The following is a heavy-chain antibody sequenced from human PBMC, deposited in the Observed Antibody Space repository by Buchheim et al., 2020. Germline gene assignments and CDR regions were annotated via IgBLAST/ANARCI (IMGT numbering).Heavy chain of an antibody. J-gene: IGHJ4*02. V-gene: IGHV3-30*04. Sequence: QVQLVESGGGVVQPGRSLRLSCAASGFTFSSYAMHWVRQAPGKGLEWVAVISYDGSNKYYADSVKGRFTISRDNSKNTMYLQMNSLRAEDTAVYYCASHSKAMAGTGGDFDYWGQGTL. CDR1: GFTFSSYA. CDR3: ASHSKAMAGTGGDFDY. D-gene: IGHD6-19*01. CDR2: ISYDGSNK.